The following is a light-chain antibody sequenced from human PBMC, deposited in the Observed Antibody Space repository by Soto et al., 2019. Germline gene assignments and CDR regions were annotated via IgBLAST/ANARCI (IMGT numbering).Light chain of an antibody. J-gene: IGKJ4*01. CDR3: QQYNNWPPLT. CDR2: GAS. Sequence: EIVMTQSPATLSVSPGERATLSCRASQSARSNLAWYQQKPGQAPRLLIYGASTRATGIPARFSGSGSGTEFTLTISSLQSEDFAVCYCQQYNNWPPLTFGGGTKVDIK. V-gene: IGKV3-15*01. CDR1: QSARSN.